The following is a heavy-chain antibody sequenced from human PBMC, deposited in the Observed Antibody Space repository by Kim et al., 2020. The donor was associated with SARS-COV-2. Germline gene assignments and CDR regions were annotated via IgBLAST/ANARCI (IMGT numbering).Heavy chain of an antibody. V-gene: IGHV3-23*01. Sequence: GKGRFTISRDNSKNTLYMPMNRLRAEDTAVYYCAKDYEAYCGGYCYHFDYWGQGTLVTVSS. J-gene: IGHJ4*02. CDR3: AKDYEAYCGGYCYHFDY. D-gene: IGHD2-21*02.